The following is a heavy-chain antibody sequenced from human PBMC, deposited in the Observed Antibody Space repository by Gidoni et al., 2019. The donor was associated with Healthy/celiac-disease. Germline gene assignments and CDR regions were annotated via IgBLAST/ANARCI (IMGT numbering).Heavy chain of an antibody. CDR3: AKAGIVVVPAAIKSGFDP. V-gene: IGHV3-23*01. J-gene: IGHJ5*02. CDR1: GFTFSSYA. CDR2: ISGSGGST. D-gene: IGHD2-2*02. Sequence: EVQLLESGGGLVQPGGSLRLSCAASGFTFSSYAMSWVRQAPGKGLEWVSAISGSGGSTYYADSVKGRFTISRDNSKNTLYLQMNSLRAEDTAVYYCAKAGIVVVPAAIKSGFDPCSREPWSPSPQ.